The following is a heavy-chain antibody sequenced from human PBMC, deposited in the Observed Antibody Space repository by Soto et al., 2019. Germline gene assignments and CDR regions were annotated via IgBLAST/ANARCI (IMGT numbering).Heavy chain of an antibody. Sequence: ASVKVSCKVSGYTLTELSMHWVRQAPGKGLEWMGGFDPEDGETIYAQKFQGRVTMTEDTSTDTAYMELSSLRSEDTAVYYCATHPFPTTVTTLELFFWGQGTLVTVSS. D-gene: IGHD4-17*01. CDR3: ATHPFPTTVTTLELFF. J-gene: IGHJ4*02. CDR2: FDPEDGET. V-gene: IGHV1-24*01. CDR1: GYTLTELS.